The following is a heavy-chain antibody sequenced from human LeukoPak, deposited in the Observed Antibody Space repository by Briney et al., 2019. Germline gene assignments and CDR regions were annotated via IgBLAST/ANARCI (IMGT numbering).Heavy chain of an antibody. Sequence: GSLRLSCAASGFTFSDYWMTWVRQAPGKGLEWVANIKQDGSDRNYADSVKGRFTIFRDNAKNSLYLQMNSLRAEDTAVYYCARPFRSHLLIPDWGQGTLVTVSS. V-gene: IGHV3-7*03. CDR1: GFTFSDYW. J-gene: IGHJ4*02. D-gene: IGHD1-26*01. CDR2: IKQDGSDR. CDR3: ARPFRSHLLIPD.